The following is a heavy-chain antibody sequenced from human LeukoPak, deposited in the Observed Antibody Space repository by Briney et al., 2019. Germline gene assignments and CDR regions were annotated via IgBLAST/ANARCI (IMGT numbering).Heavy chain of an antibody. CDR2: IYYSGST. J-gene: IGHJ4*02. V-gene: IGHV4-59*08. CDR1: GGSISSYY. Sequence: KASETLSLTCTVSGGSISSYYWSWIRQPPGKGLEWIGYIYYSGSTNYNPSLKGRVTISVDTSKNQFSLKLSSVTAADTAVYYCARHFQFGESGVFDYWGQGTLVTVSS. D-gene: IGHD3-10*01. CDR3: ARHFQFGESGVFDY.